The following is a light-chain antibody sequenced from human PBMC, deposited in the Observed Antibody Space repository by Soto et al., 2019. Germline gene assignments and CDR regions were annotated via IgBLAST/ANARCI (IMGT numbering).Light chain of an antibody. Sequence: EVVMTQSPSTLSVSPGERATLSCRAGQSVSSTFLAWYQQKPGQAPRILIYGESSRATGIPDRLSGSVSGTDLNLTISRLEPEDFAVYYCQKYGSSPITCGQGTRLEIK. J-gene: IGKJ5*01. CDR1: QSVSSTF. CDR3: QKYGSSPIT. CDR2: GES. V-gene: IGKV3-20*01.